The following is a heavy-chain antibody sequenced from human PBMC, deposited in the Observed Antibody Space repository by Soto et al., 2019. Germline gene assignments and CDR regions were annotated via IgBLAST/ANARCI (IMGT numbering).Heavy chain of an antibody. V-gene: IGHV1-46*01. CDR3: ARQYDGNYYYYGMDV. Sequence: ASVKVSCKASGYTFTSYYMHWVRQAPGQGLEWMGIINPSGGSTSYAQKFQGRVTMTRDTSTSTVYMELSSLRSEDTAVYYCARQYDGNYYYYGMDVWGQGTTVTVSS. CDR2: INPSGGST. CDR1: GYTFTSYY. D-gene: IGHD1-1*01. J-gene: IGHJ6*02.